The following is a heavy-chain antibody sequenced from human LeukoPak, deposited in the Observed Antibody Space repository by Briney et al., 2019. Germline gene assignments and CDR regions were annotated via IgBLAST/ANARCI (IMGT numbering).Heavy chain of an antibody. V-gene: IGHV3-15*01. CDR3: TTDPRVARVVVAATHYYYYGMDV. Sequence: GGSLRLSCAASGFTFSNAWMSWVRQAPGKGLEWVGRIKSKTDGGTTDYAAPVKGRFTISRDDSKNTLYLQMNSLKTEDTAVYYCTTDPRVARVVVAATHYYYYGMDVWGQGTTVTVSS. D-gene: IGHD2-15*01. J-gene: IGHJ6*02. CDR2: IKSKTDGGTT. CDR1: GFTFSNAW.